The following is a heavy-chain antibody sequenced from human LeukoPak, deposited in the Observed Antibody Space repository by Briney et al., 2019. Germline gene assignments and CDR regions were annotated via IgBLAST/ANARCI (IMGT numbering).Heavy chain of an antibody. V-gene: IGHV4-34*01. CDR2: INHSGST. D-gene: IGHD3-22*01. CDR3: ARVHYYDSRIDY. Sequence: MPSETPSLTCAVYGGSFSGYYWSWIRQPPGKGLEWIGEINHSGSTNYNPSLKSRVTISVDTSKNQFSLKLSSVTAADTAVYYCARVHYYDSRIDYWGQGTLVTVSS. CDR1: GGSFSGYY. J-gene: IGHJ4*02.